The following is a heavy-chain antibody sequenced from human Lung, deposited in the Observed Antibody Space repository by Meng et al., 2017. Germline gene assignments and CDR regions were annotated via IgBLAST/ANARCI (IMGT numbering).Heavy chain of an antibody. V-gene: IGHV4-4*07. CDR1: GGSISGYY. D-gene: IGHD5-18*01. Sequence: SETLSLTCTVSGGSISGYYWSWIRQPAGKGLEGIGRIYDNGNTNYKPSFKSRVTMSVDTSKNQISLKLNSVTAADTAMYYCASDQGYSASWFDPWGQGTLVTVSS. CDR3: ASDQGYSASWFDP. J-gene: IGHJ5*02. CDR2: IYDNGNT.